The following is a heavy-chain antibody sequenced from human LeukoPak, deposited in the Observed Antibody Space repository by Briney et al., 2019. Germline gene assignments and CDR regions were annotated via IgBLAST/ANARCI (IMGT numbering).Heavy chain of an antibody. V-gene: IGHV1-18*01. CDR3: ARVTYYDFWSGYTYGMDV. J-gene: IGHJ6*02. CDR2: ISAYNGNT. Sequence: ASVNVSCKASGYTFTSYGISWVRQAPGQGLEWMGWISAYNGNTNYAQKLQGRVTMTTDTSTSTAYMELRSLRSDDTAVYYCARVTYYDFWSGYTYGMDVWGQGTTVTVSS. D-gene: IGHD3-3*01. CDR1: GYTFTSYG.